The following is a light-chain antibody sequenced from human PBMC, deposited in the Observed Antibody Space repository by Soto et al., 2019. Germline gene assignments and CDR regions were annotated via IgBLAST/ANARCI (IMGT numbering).Light chain of an antibody. CDR1: NSDVGAYKY. V-gene: IGLV2-14*03. Sequence: QSVLTQPASVSGSPGQSITISCTGTNSDVGAYKYVSWYQQHPGKVPKLIIYGVSNRPSGVSNRFSGSKSGNTAFLTISGLQPEDEADYYCSSFTGTTTLDVFGTGTKVTVL. CDR2: GVS. CDR3: SSFTGTTTLDV. J-gene: IGLJ1*01.